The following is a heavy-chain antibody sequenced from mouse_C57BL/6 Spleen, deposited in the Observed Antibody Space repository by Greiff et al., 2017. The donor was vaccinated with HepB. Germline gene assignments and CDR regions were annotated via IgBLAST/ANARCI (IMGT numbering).Heavy chain of an antibody. CDR1: GYTFTSYG. D-gene: IGHD2-3*01. CDR2: IYPRSGNT. V-gene: IGHV1-81*01. Sequence: QVQLKESGAELARPGASVKLSCKASGYTFTSYGISWVKQRTGQGLEWIGEIYPRSGNTYYNEKFKGKATLTADKSSSKAYMELRSLTSEDSAVYFCARDPIYDGYSSFAYWGQGTLVTVSA. J-gene: IGHJ3*01. CDR3: ARDPIYDGYSSFAY.